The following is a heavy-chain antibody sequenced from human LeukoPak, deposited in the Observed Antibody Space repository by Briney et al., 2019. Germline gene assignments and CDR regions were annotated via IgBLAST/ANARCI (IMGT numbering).Heavy chain of an antibody. D-gene: IGHD1-1*01. CDR1: GYTFTGYY. J-gene: IGHJ4*02. CDR3: ARDSWENDSHFDY. CDR2: ISAYNGNT. Sequence: ASVKVSCKASGYTFTGYYMHWVRQAPGQGLEWMGWISAYNGNTNYAQKLQGRVTMTTDTSTSTAYMELRSLRSDDTAVYYCARDSWENDSHFDYWGQGTLVTVSS. V-gene: IGHV1-18*04.